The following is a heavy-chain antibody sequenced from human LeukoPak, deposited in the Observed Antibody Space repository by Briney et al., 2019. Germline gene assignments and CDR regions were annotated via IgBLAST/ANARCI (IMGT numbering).Heavy chain of an antibody. J-gene: IGHJ4*02. CDR2: INPNSGGT. D-gene: IGHD2-15*01. Sequence: ASVKVSCKASGYTFTGYYMHWVRQAPGQGLEWMGWINPNSGGTNYAQKFQGRVTMTRDTSISTAYMELSRLRSDDTAVYYCASLPPPYCSGGSCYDYWGQGTLVTVSS. V-gene: IGHV1-2*02. CDR1: GYTFTGYY. CDR3: ASLPPPYCSGGSCYDY.